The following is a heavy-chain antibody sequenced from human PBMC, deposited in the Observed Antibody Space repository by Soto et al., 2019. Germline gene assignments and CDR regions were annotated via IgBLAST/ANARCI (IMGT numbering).Heavy chain of an antibody. J-gene: IGHJ5*02. D-gene: IGHD2-8*01. Sequence: GGSLRLSCAASGFTFSSYGMHWVRQAPGKGLEWVAVISYDGSNKYYADSVKGRFTISRDNSKNTLYLQMNSLRAEDTAVYYCAKGRMVYAHPSGLWFDPWGQGTLVTVSS. V-gene: IGHV3-30*18. CDR3: AKGRMVYAHPSGLWFDP. CDR1: GFTFSSYG. CDR2: ISYDGSNK.